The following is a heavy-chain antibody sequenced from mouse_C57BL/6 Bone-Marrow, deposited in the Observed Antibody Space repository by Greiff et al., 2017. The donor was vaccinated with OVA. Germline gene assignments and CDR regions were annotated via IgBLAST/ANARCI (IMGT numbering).Heavy chain of an antibody. CDR3: ARLLWAWFAY. CDR2: INPNNGGT. CDR1: GYTFTDYN. Sequence: VQLQQSGPELVKPGASVKIPCKASGYTFTDYNMDWVKQSHGKSLEWIGDINPNNGGTIYNQKFKGKATLTVDKSSSTAYMGLRSLTSEDTAVYYCARLLWAWFAYWGQGTLVTVSA. J-gene: IGHJ3*01. V-gene: IGHV1-18*01. D-gene: IGHD2-1*01.